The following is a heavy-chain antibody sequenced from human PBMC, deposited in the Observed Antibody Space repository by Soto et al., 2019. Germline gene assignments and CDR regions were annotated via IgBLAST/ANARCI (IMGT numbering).Heavy chain of an antibody. CDR3: ARSVGSGGVIGGFDY. J-gene: IGHJ4*02. CDR2: IIPIFDAP. Sequence: QVQLVQSGPELKKPGSAVKVSCKASGGTFKRYAMNWVRQAPGQGLEWMGGIIPIFDAPKYAQKFQGRVTITVDESSTTAYMDLTGVRIDDTAVYYCARSVGSGGVIGGFDYWGQGTPVNVSS. V-gene: IGHV1-69*01. D-gene: IGHD3-16*02. CDR1: GGTFKRYA.